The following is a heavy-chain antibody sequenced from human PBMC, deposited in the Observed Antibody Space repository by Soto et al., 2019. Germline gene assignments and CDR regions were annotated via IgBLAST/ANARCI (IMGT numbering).Heavy chain of an antibody. D-gene: IGHD2-15*01. V-gene: IGHV4-59*08. CDR2: IYYSGST. CDR1: GGSISSYY. J-gene: IGHJ1*01. Sequence: SETLSLTCTVSGGSISSYYWSWIRQPPGKGLEWIGYIYYSGSTNYNPSLKSRVTISVDTSKNQFSLKLSSVTAADTAVYYCASGGYCSGGSCPEDIYFPHWGQGTLVTVSS. CDR3: ASGGYCSGGSCPEDIYFPH.